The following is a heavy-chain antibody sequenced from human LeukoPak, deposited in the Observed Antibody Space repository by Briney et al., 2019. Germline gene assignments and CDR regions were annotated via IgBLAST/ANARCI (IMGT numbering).Heavy chain of an antibody. V-gene: IGHV1-46*01. D-gene: IGHD1-26*01. J-gene: IGHJ4*02. CDR3: ARDGLTYSGSYLDY. Sequence: ASVKVSCKASGYTFTIYYMHWVRQAPGHGLEWMGIINPSGGTTIYAQKFQGRVTMTRDMSTSIVCMELSSLRSEDTAVYYCARDGLTYSGSYLDYWGQGTLVTVSP. CDR1: GYTFTIYY. CDR2: INPSGGTT.